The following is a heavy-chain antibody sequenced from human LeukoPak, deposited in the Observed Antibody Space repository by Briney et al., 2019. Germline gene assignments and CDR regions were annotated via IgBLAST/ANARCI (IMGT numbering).Heavy chain of an antibody. D-gene: IGHD2-2*01. J-gene: IGHJ4*02. Sequence: ASVKVSCKASGYTFTSCGISWVRQAPGQGLEWMGWISAYNGNTNYAQKLQGRVTMTTDTSTSTAYMELRSLRSDDTAVYYCATIGYCSSTSCRGVNYWGQGTLVTVSS. CDR1: GYTFTSCG. CDR3: ATIGYCSSTSCRGVNY. CDR2: ISAYNGNT. V-gene: IGHV1-18*01.